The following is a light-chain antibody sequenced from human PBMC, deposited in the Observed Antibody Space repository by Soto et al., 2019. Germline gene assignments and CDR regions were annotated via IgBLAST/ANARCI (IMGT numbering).Light chain of an antibody. Sequence: ERVMTQSPATLSASPGERVTLSCRDSQSVASSVAWYQQKPGQAPRVILYGASTRETGFPARFSGSGAGTECTLTISSLQSEDFAVDLCQQYHYWTITFGQGTRLEIK. CDR3: QQYHYWTIT. CDR1: QSVASS. CDR2: GAS. V-gene: IGKV3-15*01. J-gene: IGKJ5*01.